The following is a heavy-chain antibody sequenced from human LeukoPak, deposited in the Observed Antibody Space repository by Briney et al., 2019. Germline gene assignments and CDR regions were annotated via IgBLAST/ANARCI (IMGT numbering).Heavy chain of an antibody. J-gene: IGHJ6*03. CDR2: IYSGGST. CDR3: ARAGFYDSSGYYYYYYYYMDV. D-gene: IGHD3-22*01. V-gene: IGHV3-66*02. CDR1: GFTDSSNY. Sequence: GGSLRLSCAASGFTDSSNYMSWVRHAPGKGLEWVSVIYSGGSTYYADSVKGRFTISRDNSKNTLYLQMNSLRAEDTAVYYCARAGFYDSSGYYYYYYYYMDVWGKGTTVTVSS.